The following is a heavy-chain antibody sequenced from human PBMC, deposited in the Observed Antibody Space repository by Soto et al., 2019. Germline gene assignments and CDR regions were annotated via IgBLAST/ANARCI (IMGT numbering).Heavy chain of an antibody. J-gene: IGHJ5*02. Sequence: QLQLQESGPGLVKPSETLSLTCTVSGGSISSSSSYWGWIRQPPGKGLEWIGYIYYSGSTNYNPSLKSRVTISVDTSKNQFSLKLNAVTAADTAVYYCARQPRGAATVTRFINWFDPWGQGALVTVSS. CDR3: ARQPRGAATVTRFINWFDP. CDR1: GGSISSSSSY. CDR2: IYYSGST. D-gene: IGHD4-17*01. V-gene: IGHV4-39*01.